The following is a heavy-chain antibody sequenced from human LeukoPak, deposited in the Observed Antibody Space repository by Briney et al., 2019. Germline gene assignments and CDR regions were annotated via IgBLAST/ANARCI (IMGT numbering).Heavy chain of an antibody. D-gene: IGHD3-22*01. CDR1: GITFSSYW. CDR2: IKQDGSEK. CDR3: ARGRGDDSSGYYYWGSYCFDY. J-gene: IGHJ4*02. Sequence: GGSLRLSCAASGITFSSYWMSWVRQAPGKGLEWVANIKQDGSEKYYVDSVKGRFTISRDNAKNSLYLQMNSLRAEDTAVYYCARGRGDDSSGYYYWGSYCFDYWGQGTLVTVSS. V-gene: IGHV3-7*01.